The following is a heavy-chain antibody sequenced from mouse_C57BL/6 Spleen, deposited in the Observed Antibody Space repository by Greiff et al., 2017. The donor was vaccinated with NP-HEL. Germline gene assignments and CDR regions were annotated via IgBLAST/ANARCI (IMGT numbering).Heavy chain of an antibody. V-gene: IGHV1-80*01. Sequence: VQLQQSGAELVKPGASVKISCKASGYAFSSYWMNWVKQRPGKGLEWIGQFYPGDGDTNYNGKFKGKATLTADKSSSTAYRQLSSLTSEDSAVYFCARRGRGSGTFDYWGQGTTLTVSS. J-gene: IGHJ2*01. CDR3: ARRGRGSGTFDY. D-gene: IGHD4-1*01. CDR1: GYAFSSYW. CDR2: FYPGDGDT.